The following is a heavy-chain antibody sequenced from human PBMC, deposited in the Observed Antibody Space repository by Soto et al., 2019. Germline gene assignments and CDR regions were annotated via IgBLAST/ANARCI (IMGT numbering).Heavy chain of an antibody. CDR3: AKSMYSWNNAFFDY. J-gene: IGHJ4*02. Sequence: QVQLVESGGGVVQPGRSLRLSCAASGFTFSSYGMHWVRQAPGKGLVWVAVISYDGINIYYADSVKGRITTSRDNSKNTLYLQMNSLRTGDTGVYYCAKSMYSWNNAFFDYWGQGTLVTVSS. D-gene: IGHD1-1*01. CDR2: ISYDGINI. CDR1: GFTFSSYG. V-gene: IGHV3-30*18.